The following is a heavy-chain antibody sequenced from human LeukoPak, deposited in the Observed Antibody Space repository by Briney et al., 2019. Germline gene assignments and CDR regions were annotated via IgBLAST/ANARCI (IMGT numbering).Heavy chain of an antibody. V-gene: IGHV1-69*04. D-gene: IGHD3-22*01. Sequence: SVKVSCKASGYTFTSYGISWVRQAPGQGLEWMGRIIPILGIANYAQKFQGRVTITADKSTSTAYMELSSLRSEDTAVYYCARDLSRYYDSSGLNTFDYWGQGTLVTVSS. CDR2: IIPILGIA. J-gene: IGHJ4*02. CDR1: GYTFTSYG. CDR3: ARDLSRYYDSSGLNTFDY.